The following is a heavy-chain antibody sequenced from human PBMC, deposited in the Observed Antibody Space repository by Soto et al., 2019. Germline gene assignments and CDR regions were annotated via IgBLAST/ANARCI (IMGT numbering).Heavy chain of an antibody. J-gene: IGHJ5*02. D-gene: IGHD2-2*01. CDR3: ARESCSSTSCGFDP. CDR1: GFTFSDHY. Sequence: PGGSLRLSCAASGFTFSDHYMDWVRQAPGKGLEWVGRTRNKANSYTTEYAASVKGRFTISRDDSKNSLYLQMNSLKTEDTAVYYCARESCSSTSCGFDPWGQGT. CDR2: TRNKANSYTT. V-gene: IGHV3-72*01.